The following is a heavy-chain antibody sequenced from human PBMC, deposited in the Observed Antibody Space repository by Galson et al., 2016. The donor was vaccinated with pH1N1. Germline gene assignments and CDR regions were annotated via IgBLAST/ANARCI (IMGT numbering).Heavy chain of an antibody. D-gene: IGHD6-19*01. CDR3: ARPAEQQWLVILPFGY. V-gene: IGHV3-48*03. Sequence: SLRLSCAASGFAFSSYEMNWVRQAPGKGLEWVSHISRSGSTIHYADSVKGRFTVSRDNAKNSLYLQMNSLRAEDTDVYYCARPAEQQWLVILPFGYWGQGILVTVSS. CDR2: ISRSGSTI. J-gene: IGHJ4*02. CDR1: GFAFSSYE.